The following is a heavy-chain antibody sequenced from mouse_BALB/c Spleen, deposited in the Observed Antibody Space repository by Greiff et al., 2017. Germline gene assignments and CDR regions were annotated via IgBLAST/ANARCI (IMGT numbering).Heavy chain of an antibody. J-gene: IGHJ1*01. CDR1: GFSLSTSGMG. CDR2: IWWDDDK. CDR3: ARTSYGSSYVYWYFDV. V-gene: IGHV8-8*01. D-gene: IGHD1-1*01. Sequence: QVTLKVSGPGILQPSQTLSLTCSFSGFSLSTSGMGVGWIRQPSGKGLEWLAHIWWDDDKYYNTALKSGLTISKDTSKNQVFLKIASVDTADTATYYCARTSYGSSYVYWYFDVWGAGTTVTVSS.